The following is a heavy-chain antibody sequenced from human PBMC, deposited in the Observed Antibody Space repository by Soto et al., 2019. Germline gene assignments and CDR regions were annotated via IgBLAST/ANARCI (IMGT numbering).Heavy chain of an antibody. CDR3: AQERTYYDFWSGYYTGFYFDY. J-gene: IGHJ4*02. CDR2: IYWSDDK. Sequence: SGPTLVNPTQTLTLTCTFSGFSLSTSGVGVGWIRQPPGKALEWLALIYWSDDKRYSPSLKSRLTITKDTSKNQVVLTMTNMDPVDTATYYCAQERTYYDFWSGYYTGFYFDYWGQGTLVTVSS. CDR1: GFSLSTSGVG. D-gene: IGHD3-3*01. V-gene: IGHV2-5*01.